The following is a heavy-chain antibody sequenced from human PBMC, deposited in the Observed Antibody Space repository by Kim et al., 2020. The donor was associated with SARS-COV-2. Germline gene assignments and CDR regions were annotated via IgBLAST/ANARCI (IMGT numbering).Heavy chain of an antibody. Sequence: ASVKVSCKASGYSVTSYDINWVRQATGQGLEWMGWMNPNSGNTGYAQKFQGRVTMTRNTSISTAYMELSSLTSEDTAVYYCARSVSTSSSDYFDHWGQGTLVTVSS. CDR2: MNPNSGNT. CDR3: ARSVSTSSSDYFDH. J-gene: IGHJ4*02. CDR1: GYSVTSYD. D-gene: IGHD6-6*01. V-gene: IGHV1-8*02.